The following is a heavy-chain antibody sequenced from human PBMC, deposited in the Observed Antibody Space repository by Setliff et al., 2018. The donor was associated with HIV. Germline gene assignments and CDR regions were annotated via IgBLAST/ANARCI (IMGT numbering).Heavy chain of an antibody. V-gene: IGHV1-46*01. J-gene: IGHJ4*02. CDR1: GYTFTSYP. Sequence: ASVKVSCKASGYTFTSYPMHWVRQAPGQGLEWMGVINTSGGSAGYAEKFRGRVTMTRDTSTSTVYMDLRNLRSEDTAIYFCATVTGARCFDNWGQGSLVTVSS. CDR3: ATVTGARCFDN. CDR2: INTSGGSA.